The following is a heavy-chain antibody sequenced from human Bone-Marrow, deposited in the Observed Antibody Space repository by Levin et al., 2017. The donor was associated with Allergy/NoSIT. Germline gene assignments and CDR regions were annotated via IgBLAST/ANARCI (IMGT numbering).Heavy chain of an antibody. Sequence: GGSLRLSCVASGFKFDDYVMHWVRQAPGKGLEWVSGISWNNNNLGYADSVKGRFTISRDNGKNSLYLQLNSLRPDDTALYYCAKARPLDAFDIWGKGTMVTVSS. CDR1: GFKFDDYV. CDR3: AKARPLDAFDI. V-gene: IGHV3-9*01. CDR2: ISWNNNNL. J-gene: IGHJ3*02.